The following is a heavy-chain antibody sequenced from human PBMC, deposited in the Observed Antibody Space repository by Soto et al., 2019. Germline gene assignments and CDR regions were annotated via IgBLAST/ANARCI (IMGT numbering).Heavy chain of an antibody. CDR1: GFTFSSYA. D-gene: IGHD6-19*01. CDR2: ISGSGGST. Sequence: PWGSLRLSCAASGFTFSSYAMSWVRQAPGKGLEWVSAISGSGGSTYYADSVKGRFTISRDNSKNTLYLQMNSLRAEDTAVYYCAGSSGWYGGNYFDYWGQGTLVTVS. V-gene: IGHV3-23*01. J-gene: IGHJ4*02. CDR3: AGSSGWYGGNYFDY.